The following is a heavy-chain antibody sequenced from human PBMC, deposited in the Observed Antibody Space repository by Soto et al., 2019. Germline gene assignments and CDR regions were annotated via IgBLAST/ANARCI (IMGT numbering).Heavy chain of an antibody. CDR3: ARVVTGRYFDY. V-gene: IGHV3-72*01. D-gene: IGHD5-18*01. Sequence: ARGSLRLSCAASGFTFSDHYMDWVRQAPGKGLEWVGRTRNKANSYTTEYAASVKGRFTISRDDSKNSLYLQMNSLKTEDTAVYYCARVVTGRYFDYWGQGTLVTVSS. CDR2: TRNKANSYTT. CDR1: GFTFSDHY. J-gene: IGHJ4*02.